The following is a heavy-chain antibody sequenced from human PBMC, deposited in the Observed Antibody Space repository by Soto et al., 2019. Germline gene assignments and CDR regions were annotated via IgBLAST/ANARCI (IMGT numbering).Heavy chain of an antibody. D-gene: IGHD3-22*01. CDR2: INSDGSST. V-gene: IGHV3-74*01. CDR3: ARYTEYYYDSSGPDY. CDR1: GFTFSSYW. J-gene: IGHJ4*02. Sequence: GGSLRLPCAASGFTFSSYWMHWVRQAPGKGLVWVSRINSDGSSTSYADSVKGRFTISRDNAKNTLYLQMNSLRAEDTAVYYCARYTEYYYDSSGPDYWGQGTLVTVSS.